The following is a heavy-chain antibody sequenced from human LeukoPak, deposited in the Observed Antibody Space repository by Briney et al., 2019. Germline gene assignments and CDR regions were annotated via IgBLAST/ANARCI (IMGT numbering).Heavy chain of an antibody. Sequence: GGSLRLSCAASGFTFSSYGMHWVRQAPGKGLEWVAVISYDGSNKYYADSVKGRFTISRDNAKNSLYLQMNSLRAEDTALYYCAKGHQIYGDYLNWFDPWGQETLVTVSS. CDR1: GFTFSSYG. V-gene: IGHV3-30*18. D-gene: IGHD4-17*01. CDR2: ISYDGSNK. CDR3: AKGHQIYGDYLNWFDP. J-gene: IGHJ5*02.